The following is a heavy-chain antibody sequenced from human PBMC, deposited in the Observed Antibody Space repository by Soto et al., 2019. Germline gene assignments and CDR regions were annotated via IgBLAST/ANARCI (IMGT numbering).Heavy chain of an antibody. J-gene: IGHJ6*03. CDR3: ARWVGSSGQHYYYYYMDV. CDR1: GGTFSSYT. D-gene: IGHD6-19*01. Sequence: QVQLVQSGAEVKKPGSSVKVSCKASGGTFSSYTISWVRQAPGQGLEWMGRIIPILGIANYAQKFQGRVTITADKSTSTAYMELSSLRSEDTAVYYCARWVGSSGQHYYYYYMDVWGKGTTVTVSS. V-gene: IGHV1-69*02. CDR2: IIPILGIA.